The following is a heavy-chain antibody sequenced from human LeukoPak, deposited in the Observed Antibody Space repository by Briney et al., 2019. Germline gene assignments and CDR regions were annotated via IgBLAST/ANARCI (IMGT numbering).Heavy chain of an antibody. V-gene: IGHV4-39*01. CDR2: IYYSGST. D-gene: IGHD2-21*02. Sequence: PSETLSLTCTVSGGSISSSGYYWGWIRQPPGKGLEWIGSIYYSGSTYYNPSLKSRVTISVDTSKNQFSLKLSSVTAADTAVYYCARQGVATAIDYWGQGTLVTVSS. J-gene: IGHJ4*02. CDR1: GGSISSSGYY. CDR3: ARQGVATAIDY.